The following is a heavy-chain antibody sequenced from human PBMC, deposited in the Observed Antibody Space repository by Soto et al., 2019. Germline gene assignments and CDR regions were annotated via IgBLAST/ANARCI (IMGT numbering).Heavy chain of an antibody. Sequence: VGSLRLSCAASGFIFSRYDMHWVRQATGKGLEWVSGIGTAGDTYYPGSVKGRFTISRDDAKNSLFIQMNSLGAGDTAVYYCARVGSGNPDVWGQGTTVTVSS. CDR3: ARVGSGNPDV. J-gene: IGHJ6*02. V-gene: IGHV3-13*01. CDR2: IGTAGDT. D-gene: IGHD3-10*01. CDR1: GFIFSRYD.